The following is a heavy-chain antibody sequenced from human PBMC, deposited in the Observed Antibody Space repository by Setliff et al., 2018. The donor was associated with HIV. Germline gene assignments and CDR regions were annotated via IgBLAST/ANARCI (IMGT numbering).Heavy chain of an antibody. D-gene: IGHD3-3*01. CDR3: ARSFTYNFWSGLAGDAFDI. Sequence: SETLSLTCAVYGGPFSDNYWSWIRQSPGKGLEWIGEINHSGRTKYSPSLKSRVTMSVDTSKNQFSLKLSSVTAADTAVYYCARSFTYNFWSGLAGDAFDIWGQGTMVTVSS. J-gene: IGHJ3*02. CDR1: GGPFSDNY. CDR2: INHSGRT. V-gene: IGHV4-34*01.